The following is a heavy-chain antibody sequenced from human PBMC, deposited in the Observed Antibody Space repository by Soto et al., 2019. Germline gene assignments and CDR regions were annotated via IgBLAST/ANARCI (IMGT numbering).Heavy chain of an antibody. Sequence: EVQLLESGGGLVQPGGSLRLSCAASGFTFSTYAMSWVRQAPGKGLEWVSTITTSGGNTYYADSVQGRFTISRDNSKNTMYLQMNSMRDEDTAVYYCAGRYCTNGVCYTNSSYSLDVWGKGPTVTVSS. CDR3: AGRYCTNGVCYTNSSYSLDV. J-gene: IGHJ6*03. CDR2: ITTSGGNT. V-gene: IGHV3-23*01. D-gene: IGHD2-8*01. CDR1: GFTFSTYA.